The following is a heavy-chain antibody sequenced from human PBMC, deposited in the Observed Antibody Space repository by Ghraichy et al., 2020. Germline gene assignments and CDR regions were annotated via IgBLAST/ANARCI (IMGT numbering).Heavy chain of an antibody. CDR2: ITSSSSSI. D-gene: IGHD3-9*01. CDR1: GFTFSSYS. Sequence: GGSLRLSCAASGFTFSSYSMNWVRQAPGKRLEWVSSITSSSSSIYYADSVKGRFTISRDNAKSSLYLQMNSLRAEDTAVYYCATYYDTWTGSYSDYWGQGTLVTVSS. J-gene: IGHJ4*02. CDR3: ATYYDTWTGSYSDY. V-gene: IGHV3-21*06.